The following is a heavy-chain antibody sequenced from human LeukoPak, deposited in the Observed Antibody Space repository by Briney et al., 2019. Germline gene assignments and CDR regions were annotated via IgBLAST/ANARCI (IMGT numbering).Heavy chain of an antibody. J-gene: IGHJ6*03. CDR3: ARGPIIDIVIVPAADDYYYMDV. D-gene: IGHD2-2*01. CDR2: INPNSGDT. Sequence: VASVKVSCKASGYSFTGNYMHWVRQAPGQGLEWMGWINPNSGDTNFAQKFQGRVTMTRDTSISTVYMELSRLRSDDTAVYYCARGPIIDIVIVPAADDYYYMDVWGKGTTVTVSS. CDR1: GYSFTGNY. V-gene: IGHV1-2*02.